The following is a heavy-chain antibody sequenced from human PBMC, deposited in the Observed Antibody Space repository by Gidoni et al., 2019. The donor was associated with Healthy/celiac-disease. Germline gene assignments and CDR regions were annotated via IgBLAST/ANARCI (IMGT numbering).Heavy chain of an antibody. CDR2: INPSGGST. V-gene: IGHV1-46*01. CDR3: ASDTVSIFGASSGYFDY. J-gene: IGHJ4*02. CDR1: GYTFPSDY. Sequence: QVQLVQSGAEVKKPGASVKVSCKASGYTFPSDYMHWVRQAPGQGLEWMGIINPSGGSTSYAQKFQGRVTMTRDTSTSTVYMELSSLRSEDTAVYYCASDTVSIFGASSGYFDYWGQGTLVTVSS. D-gene: IGHD3-3*01.